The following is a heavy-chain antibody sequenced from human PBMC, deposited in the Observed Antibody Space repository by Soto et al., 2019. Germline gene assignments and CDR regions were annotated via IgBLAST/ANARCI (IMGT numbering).Heavy chain of an antibody. J-gene: IGHJ6*02. V-gene: IGHV1-69*01. CDR3: SSEWSSSMRYYYYGGMDV. Sequence: QVQLVQSGAEVKKPGSSVKVSCKASGGTFSSYAISWVRQAPGQGLEWIGGIIPIFGTANYAQKFQGRVTITADESTSTDYMEVSSLRSEDTAVYYCSSEWSSSMRYYYYGGMDVLGQGTKVTVSS. CDR2: IIPIFGTA. D-gene: IGHD6-6*01. CDR1: GGTFSSYA.